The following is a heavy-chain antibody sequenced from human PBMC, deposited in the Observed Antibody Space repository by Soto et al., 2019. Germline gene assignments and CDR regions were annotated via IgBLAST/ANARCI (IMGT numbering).Heavy chain of an antibody. CDR2: IYYSGST. V-gene: IGHV4-39*01. J-gene: IGHJ4*02. CDR1: GDSISSSRYY. Sequence: QLQLQESGPGLVKPSETLSLTCTVSGDSISSSRYYWGGIRQPPGKGLEWIGNIYYSGSTYCNPSLKGRVTISVDTSKNQFSRKLSSVTAADTAVYFCARQEQLVYYYFDYWGQGTLFTVSS. D-gene: IGHD6-6*01. CDR3: ARQEQLVYYYFDY.